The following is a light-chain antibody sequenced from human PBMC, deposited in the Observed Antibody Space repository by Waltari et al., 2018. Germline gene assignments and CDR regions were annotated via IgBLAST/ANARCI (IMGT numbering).Light chain of an antibody. V-gene: IGLV1-51*01. CDR3: GTWDNSLSAVI. J-gene: IGLJ2*01. Sequence: QSVLTQPPSVSAAPGQKVTISCSGSSSNIGNNYVSWYQQVPGTAPKLLIYDNNKRPSRIPARFSGSKSGTSATLGITGLQTGDEADYYCGTWDNSLSAVIFGGGTKLTVL. CDR1: SSNIGNNY. CDR2: DNN.